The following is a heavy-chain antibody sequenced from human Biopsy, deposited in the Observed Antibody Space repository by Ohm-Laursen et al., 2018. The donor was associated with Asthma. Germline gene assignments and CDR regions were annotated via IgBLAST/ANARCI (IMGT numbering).Heavy chain of an antibody. CDR3: ARVLESSNRGPFYFFALDV. CDR2: ISSSGSTK. CDR1: GFSFSDYY. J-gene: IGHJ6*02. Sequence: SLRLSCAASGFSFSDYYMTWMRQSPGKGLEWVYSISSSGSTKYPSQSVQGRFTISRDNDQKSLFLQRNDLRADDTAIYFCARVLESSNRGPFYFFALDVWGQGTTVAVS. V-gene: IGHV3-11*01. D-gene: IGHD6-13*01.